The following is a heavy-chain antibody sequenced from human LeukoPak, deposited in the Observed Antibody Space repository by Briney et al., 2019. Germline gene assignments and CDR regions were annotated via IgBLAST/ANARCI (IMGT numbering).Heavy chain of an antibody. Sequence: GGSLRLSCAGSGFTFSNYWMHWVRQVPGKGLVWVSRMDSYGSTTDYADSVKGRFTISRDNAKNSLYLQMNSLRAEDTAVYYCARNRYDYVWGSYRYWDAFDIWGQGTMVTVSS. CDR1: GFTFSNYW. D-gene: IGHD3-16*02. J-gene: IGHJ3*02. V-gene: IGHV3-74*01. CDR3: ARNRYDYVWGSYRYWDAFDI. CDR2: MDSYGSTT.